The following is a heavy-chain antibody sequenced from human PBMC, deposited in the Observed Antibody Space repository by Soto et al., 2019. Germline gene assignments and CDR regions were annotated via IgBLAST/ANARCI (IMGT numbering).Heavy chain of an antibody. V-gene: IGHV4-59*01. D-gene: IGHD3-3*01. CDR1: GGSISSYY. CDR3: AGSGYYYYYGMDV. J-gene: IGHJ6*02. CDR2: IYYSGST. Sequence: SEPLSLTCTVSGGSISSYYWGWIRQPPGKGLELIGYIYYSGSTNYNPSLKSRVTISVVTSKKQFSLKLSSVTAADTAVYYCAGSGYYYYYGMDVWGQGTTVTVSS.